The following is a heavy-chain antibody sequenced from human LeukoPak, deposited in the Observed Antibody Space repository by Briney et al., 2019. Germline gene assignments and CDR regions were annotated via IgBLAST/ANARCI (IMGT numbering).Heavy chain of an antibody. Sequence: PGGSLRLSCAASGFTFSSYEMNWVRQAPGKGLEWVSYISSSGSTRYYADSVKGRFTISRDNAKNSLYLQVNSLRAEDTAVYFCARDRYYDSNPTFDYWGQGTLITVSP. J-gene: IGHJ4*02. V-gene: IGHV3-48*03. CDR3: ARDRYYDSNPTFDY. CDR2: ISSSGSTR. D-gene: IGHD3-22*01. CDR1: GFTFSSYE.